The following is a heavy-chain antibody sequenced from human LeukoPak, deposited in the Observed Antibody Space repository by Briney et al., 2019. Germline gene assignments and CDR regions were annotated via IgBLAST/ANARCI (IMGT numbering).Heavy chain of an antibody. J-gene: IGHJ4*02. CDR2: ISSSSSYI. V-gene: IGHV3-21*01. CDR1: GFTFSSYW. D-gene: IGHD2-15*01. Sequence: GGSLRLSCAASGFTFSSYWMHWVRQAPGKGLEWVSSISSSSSYIYYADSVKGRFTISRDNAKNSLYLQMNSLRAEDTAVYYCARTPTWGYCSGGSCPPNYYFDYWGQGTLVTVSS. CDR3: ARTPTWGYCSGGSCPPNYYFDY.